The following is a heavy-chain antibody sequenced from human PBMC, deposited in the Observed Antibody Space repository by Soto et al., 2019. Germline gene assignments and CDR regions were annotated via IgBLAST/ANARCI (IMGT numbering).Heavy chain of an antibody. D-gene: IGHD3-10*01. CDR3: ARALGLLWFGESSHWFDP. J-gene: IGHJ5*02. CDR2: IYHSGST. Sequence: AGTLSLTCAVSGVTISSSTWWCLVRQPPGKGLEWIGEIYHSGSTNYNPSLKSRVTISVDKSKNQLSLKLSSVTAADTAVYYCARALGLLWFGESSHWFDPPGQGPLVTVCS. CDR1: GVTISSSTW. V-gene: IGHV4-4*02.